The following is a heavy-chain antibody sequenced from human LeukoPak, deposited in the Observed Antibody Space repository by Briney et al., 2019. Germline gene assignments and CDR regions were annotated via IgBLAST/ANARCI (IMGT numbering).Heavy chain of an antibody. Sequence: GGSLRLSCAASGFTFSTNWMSWVRQAPGKGLEWVANIKEDGSEKYYVDSVKGRFTISRDNAKNSLYLQMNSLRVEDTAVYYCVRGADTGYSSDSWGQGTLVTVSS. CDR1: GFTFSTNW. V-gene: IGHV3-7*01. CDR3: VRGADTGYSSDS. CDR2: IKEDGSEK. D-gene: IGHD3-9*01. J-gene: IGHJ4*02.